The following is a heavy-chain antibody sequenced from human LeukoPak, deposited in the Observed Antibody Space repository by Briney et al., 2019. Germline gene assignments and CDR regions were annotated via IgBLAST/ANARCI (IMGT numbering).Heavy chain of an antibody. CDR2: INPSGGST. D-gene: IGHD1-26*01. CDR3: ARSGGSYPSNWFDP. V-gene: IGHV1-46*01. J-gene: IGHJ5*02. Sequence: ASVKVSCKVSGYTLTELSMHWVRQAPGQGLEWMGIINPSGGSTSYAQKFQGRVTMTRDTSTSTVYMELSSLRSEDTAVYYCARSGGSYPSNWFDPWGQGTLVTVSS. CDR1: GYTLTELS.